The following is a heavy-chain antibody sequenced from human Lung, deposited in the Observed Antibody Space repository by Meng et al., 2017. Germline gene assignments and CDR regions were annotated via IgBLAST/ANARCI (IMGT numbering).Heavy chain of an antibody. D-gene: IGHD1-1*01. CDR1: GFTFTDHW. CDR2: INRDGTKP. Sequence: VRWVCAGGGLVPPGGSLRLSCAASGFTFTDHWMHWVRQGPGKGLVWVSRINRDGTKPTYADSVKGRFTISRDNAKNTLYLQMNNLRAEDTAFYYCTNDRLNHWGQGALVTVSS. CDR3: TNDRLNH. V-gene: IGHV3-74*01. J-gene: IGHJ1*01.